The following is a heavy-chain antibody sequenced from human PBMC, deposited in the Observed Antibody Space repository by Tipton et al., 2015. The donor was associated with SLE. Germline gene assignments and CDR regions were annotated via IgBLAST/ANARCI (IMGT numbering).Heavy chain of an antibody. J-gene: IGHJ6*02. D-gene: IGHD6-13*01. CDR3: AREGSWSLRKGYYYYGMDV. CDR2: IIPIFGTA. CDR1: GGTFSSYA. V-gene: IGHV1-69*01. Sequence: QSGAEVKKPGSSVKVSCKASGGTFSSYAISWVRQAPGQGLEWMGGIIPIFGTANYAQKFQGRVTITADESTSTAYMELSSLRSEATAVYYCAREGSWSLRKGYYYYGMDVWGQGTTVTVSS.